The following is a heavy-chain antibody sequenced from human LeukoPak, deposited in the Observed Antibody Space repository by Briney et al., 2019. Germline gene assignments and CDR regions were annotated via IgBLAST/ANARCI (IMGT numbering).Heavy chain of an antibody. J-gene: IGHJ4*02. V-gene: IGHV1-18*01. D-gene: IGHD2-15*01. Sequence: ASVKVSCKASGYTFTSYGISWVGQAPGQGLEWMGWISAYNGNTNYAQKLQGRVTMTTDTSTSTAYMELRSLRSDDKAVYYCARDGWDIVVVVAAIPFDYWGQATLVTVPS. CDR1: GYTFTSYG. CDR2: ISAYNGNT. CDR3: ARDGWDIVVVVAAIPFDY.